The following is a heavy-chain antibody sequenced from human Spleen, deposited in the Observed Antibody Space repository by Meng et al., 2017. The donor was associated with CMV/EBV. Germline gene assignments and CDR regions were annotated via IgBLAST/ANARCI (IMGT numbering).Heavy chain of an antibody. J-gene: IGHJ6*02. CDR2: IRYDGSEE. Sequence: GESLKISCVASGFTFTNYGMHWVRQAPGKGLEWVAFIRYDGSEELYADSVKGRFTISRDNSKNTLYLHMSSLRNEDTAVYYCANTHSSSNYYYYGMDVWGQGTTVTVSS. CDR1: GFTFTNYG. CDR3: ANTHSSSNYYYYGMDV. D-gene: IGHD6-6*01. V-gene: IGHV3-30*02.